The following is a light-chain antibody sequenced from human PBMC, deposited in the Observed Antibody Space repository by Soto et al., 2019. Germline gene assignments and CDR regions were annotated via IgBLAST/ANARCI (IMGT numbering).Light chain of an antibody. CDR3: TSYVSSSIYV. CDR1: SSSIGGYNF. V-gene: IGLV2-14*01. Sequence: QSALTQPASVSGSPGQSITISCTGSSSSIGGYNFVSWYQQHPGKTPKLIIFEVSHRPSGVSPRFSGSKSGNTASLTISGLQAEDEADYYCTSYVSSSIYVFGNGTKVTVL. J-gene: IGLJ1*01. CDR2: EVS.